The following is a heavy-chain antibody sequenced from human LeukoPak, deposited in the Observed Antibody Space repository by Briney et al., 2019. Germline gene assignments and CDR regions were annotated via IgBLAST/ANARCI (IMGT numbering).Heavy chain of an antibody. CDR2: IYYSGST. D-gene: IGHD3-9*01. CDR1: GGSISSGGYY. Sequence: SETLSLTCTVSGGSISSGGYYWSWIRQHPGKGLEWIGYIYYSGSTYYNPSLKSRVTIPVDTSKNQFSLKLSSVTAADTAVYYCARVKGMDDILTGFDPWGQGTLVTVSS. CDR3: ARVKGMDDILTGFDP. J-gene: IGHJ5*02. V-gene: IGHV4-31*03.